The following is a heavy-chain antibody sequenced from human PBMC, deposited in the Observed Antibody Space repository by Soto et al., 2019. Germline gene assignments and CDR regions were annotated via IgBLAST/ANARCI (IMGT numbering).Heavy chain of an antibody. CDR1: GDSITSYY. CDR3: AMFGECPVGSAP. J-gene: IGHJ5*02. Sequence: PSETLSLTCTVSGDSITSYYWSWIRQPPGKGLEWVGYISYTGSTIYNPSLESRATISLDTSKNQVSLSLNSVTVADTAVYYCAMFGECPVGSAPWGRGTLVPVSS. CDR2: ISYTGST. V-gene: IGHV4-59*13. D-gene: IGHD3-10*02.